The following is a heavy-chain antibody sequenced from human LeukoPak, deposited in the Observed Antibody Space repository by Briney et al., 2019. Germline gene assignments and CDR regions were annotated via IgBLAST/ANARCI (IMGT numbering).Heavy chain of an antibody. V-gene: IGHV4-39*01. CDR3: ARHGGYSYGYSIDY. Sequence: SETLSLTCTVSGGSISSSSYYWGWIRQPPGKGLEWIGTIYYSGSTYYNPSLKSRVTISVDTSKNQFSLKLSSVTAADTAVYYCARHGGYSYGYSIDYWGQGTLVTVSS. CDR2: IYYSGST. D-gene: IGHD5-18*01. J-gene: IGHJ4*02. CDR1: GGSISSSSYY.